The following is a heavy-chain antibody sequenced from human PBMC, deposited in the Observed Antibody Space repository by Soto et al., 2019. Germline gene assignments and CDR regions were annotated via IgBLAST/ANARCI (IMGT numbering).Heavy chain of an antibody. V-gene: IGHV3-33*01. CDR1: GFTFSRYG. J-gene: IGHJ3*01. CDR2: IWHDGSQK. CDR3: ARDPESCSGGSCVAFDL. D-gene: IGHD2-15*01. Sequence: QVQLVESGGGVVQPGRSLRLSCAASGFTFSRYGMHWVRQAPGKGLEWVAVIWHDGSQKYYADSVKGRFTISREDSDDTLYVRMNSLRAEDTAVYYCARDPESCSGGSCVAFDLWGQGTRVTVSS.